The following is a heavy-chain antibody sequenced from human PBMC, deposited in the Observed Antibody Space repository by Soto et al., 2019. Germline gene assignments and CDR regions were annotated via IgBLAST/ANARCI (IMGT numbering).Heavy chain of an antibody. CDR3: ARVSGIYYYGMDV. CDR2: INHSGST. CDR1: GGSFSGYY. Sequence: LETLSLTCAVYGGSFSGYYWIWIRQPPGKGLEWIGEINHSGSTNYNPSLKSRVTISVDTSKNQVSLKLSSVTAADTAVYYCARVSGIYYYGMDVWGQGTTVTV. J-gene: IGHJ6*02. V-gene: IGHV4-34*01. D-gene: IGHD3-10*01.